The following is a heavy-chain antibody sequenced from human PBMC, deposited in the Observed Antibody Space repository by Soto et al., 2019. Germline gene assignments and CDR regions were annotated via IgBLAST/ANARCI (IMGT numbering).Heavy chain of an antibody. J-gene: IGHJ5*02. Sequence: GASVKVSCKASGYTFTSYDINCVRQATGQGLEWMGWMNPNSGNTDYAQKFQGRLSMSRNTSISTAYMELSSLISEDTAVYYCARGLRNPTAAGNWFDPWGQGTLVTVSS. CDR2: MNPNSGNT. CDR3: ARGLRNPTAAGNWFDP. D-gene: IGHD6-13*01. V-gene: IGHV1-8*02. CDR1: GYTFTSYD.